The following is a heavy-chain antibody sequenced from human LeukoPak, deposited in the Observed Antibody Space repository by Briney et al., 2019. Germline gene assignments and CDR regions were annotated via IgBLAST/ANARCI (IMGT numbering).Heavy chain of an antibody. CDR1: GFTFSRHW. CDR3: ARVGTNWYFDL. Sequence: GGSLRLSCAASGFTFSRHWMSWVRQAPGKGLEWVATTNQDGGAEYYVDSVKGRFTISRDNAKNSLYLQMNSLRVEDTAVYYCARVGTNWYFDLWGRGALVTVSS. D-gene: IGHD3-10*01. CDR2: TNQDGGAE. V-gene: IGHV3-7*05. J-gene: IGHJ2*01.